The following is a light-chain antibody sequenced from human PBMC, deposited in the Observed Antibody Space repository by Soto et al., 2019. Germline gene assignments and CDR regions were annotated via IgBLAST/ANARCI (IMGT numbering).Light chain of an antibody. CDR2: WAS. V-gene: IGKV4-1*01. J-gene: IGKJ3*01. CDR3: EQYYSPSFS. Sequence: DIVMTQSPDSLAVSLGERATINCKSSQSVLYSSNNKNYLAWYQQKPGQPPKLLIYWASTRESGVPDRFSGSGSGTDFTLTISSLRAEDVAVYYCEQYYSPSFSFGPGTKLDIK. CDR1: QSVLYSSNNKNY.